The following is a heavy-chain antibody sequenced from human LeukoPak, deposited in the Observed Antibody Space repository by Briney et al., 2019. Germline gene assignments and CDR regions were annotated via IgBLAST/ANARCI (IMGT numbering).Heavy chain of an antibody. V-gene: IGHV3-66*01. D-gene: IGHD6-25*01. J-gene: IGHJ4*02. Sequence: GGSLRLSCAASGFTFSSYGMHWVRQAPGKGLEWVSLIYSGGSAYYADSVKGRFTISRDNSKNTLFLQMNSLRAEDTAVYYCARDPGGYYWGQGTLVTVSS. CDR3: ARDPGGYY. CDR2: IYSGGSA. CDR1: GFTFSSYG.